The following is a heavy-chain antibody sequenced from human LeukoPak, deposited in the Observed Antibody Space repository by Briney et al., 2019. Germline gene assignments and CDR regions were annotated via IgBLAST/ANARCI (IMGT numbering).Heavy chain of an antibody. Sequence: PGGSLRFSGAASGFTFSGSPMHWVRQASGKGLEWVGRIRTKATSYDAAYAASVKGRFTISRDNSKKTLYLQMNGLRAEDTAVYFCAKGVIAVVPAARGFEYWGQGIRVTVSS. V-gene: IGHV3-73*01. D-gene: IGHD2-2*01. J-gene: IGHJ4*02. CDR1: GFTFSGSP. CDR3: AKGVIAVVPAARGFEY. CDR2: IRTKATSYDA.